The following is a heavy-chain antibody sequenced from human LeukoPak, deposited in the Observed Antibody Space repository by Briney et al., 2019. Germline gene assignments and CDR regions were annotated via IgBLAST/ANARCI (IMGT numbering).Heavy chain of an antibody. V-gene: IGHV6-1*01. Sequence: PSQTLPLTCAISGDSVSSNSAAWNWIRQSPSRGLEWLGRTYYRSKWYTDYTVSLRSRLSINPDTSNNQFSLQLSSVTPEDTAVYYCAGFDYGAPDYWGQGTLVTVSS. CDR2: TYYRSKWYT. D-gene: IGHD3-16*01. CDR1: GDSVSSNSAA. CDR3: AGFDYGAPDY. J-gene: IGHJ4*02.